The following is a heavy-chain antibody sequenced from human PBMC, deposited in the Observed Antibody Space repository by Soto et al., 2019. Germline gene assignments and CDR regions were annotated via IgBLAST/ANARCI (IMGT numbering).Heavy chain of an antibody. Sequence: EVQLLESGGGLVQPGGSLRLSCAASGFTFSNYAMSWVRQAPGRGLEWVSSISGSGGGTYYAESVKGRFTISRDNSESTLYLQMNSLRVEDTALYYCATRGTFHDSWGQETLVTVSS. D-gene: IGHD3-16*01. J-gene: IGHJ4*02. V-gene: IGHV3-23*01. CDR2: ISGSGGGT. CDR3: ATRGTFHDS. CDR1: GFTFSNYA.